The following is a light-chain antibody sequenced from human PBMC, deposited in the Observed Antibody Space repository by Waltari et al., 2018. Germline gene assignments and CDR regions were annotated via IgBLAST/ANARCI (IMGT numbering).Light chain of an antibody. J-gene: IGKJ1*01. Sequence: DIVMTQSPLSLPVTPGEPASISCRSSQSLLHSNGYNYLDWYLQKPGQSPQLLIYWGSNRAAGVPDRFSGSGSGTDFTLKISRVEAEDVGVYYCMKTLQTPPTFGQGTKVEIK. V-gene: IGKV2-28*01. CDR2: WGS. CDR1: QSLLHSNGYNY. CDR3: MKTLQTPPT.